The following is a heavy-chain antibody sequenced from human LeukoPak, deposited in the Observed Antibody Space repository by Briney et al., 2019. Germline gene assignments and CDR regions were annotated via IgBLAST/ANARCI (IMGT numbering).Heavy chain of an antibody. CDR3: ASNQAKMNYDYVWGSYRYTEGDAFDI. J-gene: IGHJ3*02. D-gene: IGHD3-16*02. CDR2: IYYSGST. V-gene: IGHV4-59*12. Sequence: SETLSLTCTVSGGSISSYYWSWIRQPPGKGLEWIGYIYYSGSTNYNPSLKSRVTISVDTSKNQFSLKLSSVIAADTAVYYCASNQAKMNYDYVWGSYRYTEGDAFDIWGQGTMVTVSS. CDR1: GGSISSYY.